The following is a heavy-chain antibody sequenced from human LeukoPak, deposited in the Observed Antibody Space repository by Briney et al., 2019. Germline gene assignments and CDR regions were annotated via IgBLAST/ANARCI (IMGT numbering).Heavy chain of an antibody. CDR3: AKDGISITMVRGVILGAFDI. D-gene: IGHD3-10*01. V-gene: IGHV3-7*03. Sequence: GGSLRLSCAASGFTFSSYWMSWVRQAPGKGLEWVANIKQDGSEKYYVDSVKGRFTISRDNAKNSLYLQMNSLRAEDTAVYYCAKDGISITMVRGVILGAFDIWGQGTMVTVSS. CDR1: GFTFSSYW. J-gene: IGHJ3*02. CDR2: IKQDGSEK.